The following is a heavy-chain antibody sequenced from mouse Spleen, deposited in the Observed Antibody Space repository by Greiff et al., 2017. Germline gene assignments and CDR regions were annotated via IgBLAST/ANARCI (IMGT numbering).Heavy chain of an antibody. D-gene: IGHD6-1*01. Sequence: QVQLKESGAELAKPGASVKLSCKASGYTFTSYWMHWVKQRPGQGLEWIGYINPSSGYTKYNQKFKDKATLTADKSSSTAYMQLSSLTYEDSAVYYCARPKIIAGNYFDYWGQGTTLTVSS. CDR1: GYTFTSYW. CDR3: ARPKIIAGNYFDY. CDR2: INPSSGYT. V-gene: IGHV1-7*01. J-gene: IGHJ2*01.